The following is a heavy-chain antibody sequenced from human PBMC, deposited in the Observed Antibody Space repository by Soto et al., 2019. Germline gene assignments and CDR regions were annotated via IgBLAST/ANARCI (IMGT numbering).Heavy chain of an antibody. Sequence: QVQLPDSGPGLVKPSETLSLSCTVSGGSVSSGGYYWSWIRQPPGKGLEWIGYIYSSGSTHYNPSLKSRITISVDTSKNQFSLRLSSVTAADTAVYCASAAPRYSSSWFYFDYWGQGTLVTVSS. CDR2: IYSSGST. V-gene: IGHV4-61*08. D-gene: IGHD6-13*01. J-gene: IGHJ4*02. CDR3: ASAAPRYSSSWFYFDY. CDR1: GGSVSSGGYY.